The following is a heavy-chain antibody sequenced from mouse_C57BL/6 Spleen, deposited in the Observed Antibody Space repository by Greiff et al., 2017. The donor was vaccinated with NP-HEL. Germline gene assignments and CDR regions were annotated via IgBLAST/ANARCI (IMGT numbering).Heavy chain of an antibody. J-gene: IGHJ4*01. D-gene: IGHD2-12*01. CDR2: INPKNGGT. Sequence: VQLQQSGPELVKPGASVKISCKASGYTFTDYYMNWVKQSHGKSLEWIGDINPKNGGTSYNQKFKGKATLTVDKSSSTAYMELRSLTSEDSAVYYCARRPYSSYAMDYWGQGTSVTVSS. V-gene: IGHV1-26*01. CDR1: GYTFTDYY. CDR3: ARRPYSSYAMDY.